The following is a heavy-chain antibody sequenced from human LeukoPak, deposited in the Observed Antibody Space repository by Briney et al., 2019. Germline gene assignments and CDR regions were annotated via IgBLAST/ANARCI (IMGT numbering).Heavy chain of an antibody. Sequence: GASVKVSCKASGYTFTSYYMHWVRQAPGQGLEWMGIINPSGGSTSYAQKFQGRVTMTRDTSTSTVYMELSSLRSEDTAVYYCARDPGRKFLVYYYDSSGYSDYWGQGTLVTVSS. D-gene: IGHD3-22*01. CDR1: GYTFTSYY. CDR2: INPSGGST. V-gene: IGHV1-46*01. CDR3: ARDPGRKFLVYYYDSSGYSDY. J-gene: IGHJ4*02.